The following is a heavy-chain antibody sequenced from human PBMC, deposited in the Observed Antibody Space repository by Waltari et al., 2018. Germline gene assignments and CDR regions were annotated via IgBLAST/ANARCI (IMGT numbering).Heavy chain of an antibody. CDR1: GYTFTGYY. V-gene: IGHV1-2*02. Sequence: QVQLVQSGAEVKKPGASVKVSCKASGYTFTGYYMHWVRQAPGQGLEWMGWINPNSGGTNYAQKFQGRVTMTRDTSKNQFSLKLSSVTAADTAVYYCARGRTNWYFDLWGRGTLVTVSS. CDR2: INPNSGGT. CDR3: ARGRTNWYFDL. J-gene: IGHJ2*01.